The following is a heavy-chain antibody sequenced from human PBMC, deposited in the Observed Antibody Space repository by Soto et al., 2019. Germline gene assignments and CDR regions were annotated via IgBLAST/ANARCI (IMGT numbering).Heavy chain of an antibody. CDR2: IYHSGST. Sequence: SETLSLTCAVSGGSISSGGYSWSSIRQPPGKALEWIGYIYHSGSTYYNPSLKSRVTISVDRSKNQFSLKLSSVTAADTAVYYCARARVDGVTMIGLRYYGTDVWGQETTVTLSS. CDR1: GGSISSGGYS. D-gene: IGHD3-22*01. V-gene: IGHV4-30-2*01. CDR3: ARARVDGVTMIGLRYYGTDV. J-gene: IGHJ6*02.